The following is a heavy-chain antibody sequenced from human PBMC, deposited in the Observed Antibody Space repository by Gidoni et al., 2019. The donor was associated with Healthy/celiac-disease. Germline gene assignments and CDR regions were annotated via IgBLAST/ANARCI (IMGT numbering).Heavy chain of an antibody. J-gene: IGHJ5*02. CDR1: GLPFSSYA. CDR2: ISYDGSNK. V-gene: IGHV3-30-3*01. CDR3: ARGGFGELLYPNWFDP. D-gene: IGHD3-10*01. Sequence: QVQLVESGGGVVQPGRSLRLSCAASGLPFSSYAMHWVRQAPGKGLGWVAVISYDGSNKYYADSVKGRFTISRDNSKNTLYLQMNSLRAEDTAVYYCARGGFGELLYPNWFDPWGQGTLVTVSS.